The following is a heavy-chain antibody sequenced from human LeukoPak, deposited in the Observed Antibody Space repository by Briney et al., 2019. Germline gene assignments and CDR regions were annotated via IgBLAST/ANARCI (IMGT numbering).Heavy chain of an antibody. V-gene: IGHV3-15*01. Sequence: GGSLRLSCAASGFTFSSYWINWVRQAPGKGLEWVGRIKSKTDGGTTDYAAPVKGRFTISRDDSKNTLYLQMNSLKTEDTAVYYCTTDNQNTYYYDSSGYYPWGQGTMVTVSS. D-gene: IGHD3-22*01. CDR1: GFTFSSYW. J-gene: IGHJ3*01. CDR3: TTDNQNTYYYDSSGYYP. CDR2: IKSKTDGGTT.